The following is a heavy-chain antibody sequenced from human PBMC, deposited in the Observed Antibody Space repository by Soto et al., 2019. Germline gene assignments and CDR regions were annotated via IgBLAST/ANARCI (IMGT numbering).Heavy chain of an antibody. D-gene: IGHD6-19*01. CDR2: IYYSGRT. V-gene: IGHV4-61*01. CDR1: GGSVSSGRYY. CDR3: ARSGAGSGWL. J-gene: IGHJ4*02. Sequence: QVQLQESGPGLVKPSETLSLTCTVAGGSVSSGRYYWSWSRQPPGKGLEWIGYIYYSGRTSYNSSLKSRVTISVDTSKNQFSLKLSSVTAADTAIYYGARSGAGSGWLGGQGTLVTVSS.